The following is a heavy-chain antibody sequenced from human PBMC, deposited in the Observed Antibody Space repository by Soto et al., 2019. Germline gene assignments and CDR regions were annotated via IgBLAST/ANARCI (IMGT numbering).Heavy chain of an antibody. J-gene: IGHJ5*02. Sequence: ASVTVSCKASGYTFTGYYMHWVRQAPGQGLEWMGWINPNSGGTNYAQKFQGRVTMTRDMSISTAYMELSRLRSDDTAVYYCARDSNYYDSSGYDNWFDPWGHGTVVAVS. CDR3: ARDSNYYDSSGYDNWFDP. D-gene: IGHD3-22*01. CDR1: GYTFTGYY. V-gene: IGHV1-2*02. CDR2: INPNSGGT.